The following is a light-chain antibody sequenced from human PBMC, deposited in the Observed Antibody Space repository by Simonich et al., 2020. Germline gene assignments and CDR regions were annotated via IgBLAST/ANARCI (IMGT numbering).Light chain of an antibody. CDR2: VVS. CDR1: SSDVGGYNY. J-gene: IGLJ3*02. V-gene: IGLV2-14*03. CDR3: SSYTSSSTLV. Sequence: QSALTQPASVSGSPGQSITISCTGTSSDVGGYNYDSWYQQHPGKAPKLMIYVVSNRPSGVSNRFSGSKSGNTASLTISGLQAEDEADYYCSSYTSSSTLVFGGGTKLTVL.